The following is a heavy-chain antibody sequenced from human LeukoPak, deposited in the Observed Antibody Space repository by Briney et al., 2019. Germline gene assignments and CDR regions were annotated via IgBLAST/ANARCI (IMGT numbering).Heavy chain of an antibody. J-gene: IGHJ4*02. D-gene: IGHD3-22*01. CDR1: GFTFSRYA. CDR2: TTNNGRST. Sequence: GGSLRLSCSASGFTFSRYAMHWVRQPPGKGLEYVSATTNNGRSTYYADSVKGRFTISRDNSKNTLYLQMSSLRAEDTAVYYCASTYSYDSSGYYPFDYWGQGTLVTVSS. V-gene: IGHV3-64D*06. CDR3: ASTYSYDSSGYYPFDY.